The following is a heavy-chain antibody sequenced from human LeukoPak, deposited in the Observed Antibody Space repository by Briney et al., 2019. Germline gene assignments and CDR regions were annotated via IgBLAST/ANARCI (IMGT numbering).Heavy chain of an antibody. J-gene: IGHJ3*02. CDR3: AKSSGVTIFGVVDNAFDI. D-gene: IGHD3-3*01. Sequence: GGSLRLSCAASGFTFSSHAMSWVPQAPGKGLEWVSAISGSGGSPYYADSVKDRFSIPRDNSKRMLYLQMNSLRAEGTAVYYCAKSSGVTIFGVVDNAFDIWGQGTMVTVSS. CDR1: GFTFSSHA. CDR2: ISGSGGSP. V-gene: IGHV3-23*01.